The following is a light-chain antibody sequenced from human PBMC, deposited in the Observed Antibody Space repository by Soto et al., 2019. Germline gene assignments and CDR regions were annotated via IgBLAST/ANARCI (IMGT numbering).Light chain of an antibody. Sequence: DIVMTQSPDSLALSLGERATINCKSSQSVLSSSDNKNLLAWFQHKPGQPPRLLIYWASTRESGVPDRFSGSGSGTDFTLTISSLQAEGVAIYYCQHYYSPPVTFGQGTKVEIK. CDR2: WAS. CDR1: QSVLSSSDNKNL. J-gene: IGKJ1*01. V-gene: IGKV4-1*01. CDR3: QHYYSPPVT.